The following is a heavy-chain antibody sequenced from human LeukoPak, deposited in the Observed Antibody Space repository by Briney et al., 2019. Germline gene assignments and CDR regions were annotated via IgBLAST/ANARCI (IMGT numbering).Heavy chain of an antibody. V-gene: IGHV3-23*01. CDR2: ISGSGGTT. D-gene: IGHD3-22*01. J-gene: IGHJ4*02. Sequence: GGSPRPFCAASGFTFCSYGMKLVPQAPGKGLEWISGISGSGGTTYYADSVKGRFTISRDNSKNSLSLQVSSLRAEDTAVYYCAKTNGYYSDWGQGTLVTVSS. CDR1: GFTFCSYG. CDR3: AKTNGYYSD.